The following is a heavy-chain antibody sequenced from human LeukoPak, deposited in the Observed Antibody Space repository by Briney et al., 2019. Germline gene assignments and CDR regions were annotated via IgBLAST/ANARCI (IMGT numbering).Heavy chain of an antibody. CDR3: ARGPPGEQWLVAFDY. Sequence: ASVTVSCKSSGYSFTSYAISWVRQAPGHGLEWMGWTSAYNDNTNYAQKLQGRVTMTTDTSTSTAYMELRSLRSDDTAVYYCARGPPGEQWLVAFDYWGQGTLVTVSS. J-gene: IGHJ4*02. V-gene: IGHV1-18*01. CDR1: GYSFTSYA. D-gene: IGHD6-19*01. CDR2: TSAYNDNT.